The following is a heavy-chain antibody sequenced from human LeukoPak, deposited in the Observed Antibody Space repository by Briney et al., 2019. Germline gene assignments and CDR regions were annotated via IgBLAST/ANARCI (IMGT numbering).Heavy chain of an antibody. J-gene: IGHJ4*02. Sequence: SQTLSLTCAVSGGSISSGGYSWSWIRQPPGKGLEWIGYIYHSGSTYYNPSLKSRVTISVDKSKNQFSLKLTSVTAADTAAYYCARQGDSGWYYFDYWGQGTLVTVSS. V-gene: IGHV4-30-2*01. CDR2: IYHSGST. CDR1: GGSISSGGYS. D-gene: IGHD6-19*01. CDR3: ARQGDSGWYYFDY.